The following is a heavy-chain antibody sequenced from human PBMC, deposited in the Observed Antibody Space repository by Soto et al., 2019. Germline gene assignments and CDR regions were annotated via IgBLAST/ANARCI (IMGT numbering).Heavy chain of an antibody. CDR3: AKEFFAAVTDTTGVYHYYYGRDV. CDR1: GFSFSNFA. Sequence: EVQLLESGGGLVQPGGSLKLSCAASGFSFSNFAVTWVRQAPGKGLEWVSTISGSGNSRYYADSVKGRFTVSRDNSKDTVYLQMNSLRAEETAVYYCAKEFFAAVTDTTGVYHYYYGRDVLGHGTTVTVSS. D-gene: IGHD6-19*01. J-gene: IGHJ6*02. V-gene: IGHV3-23*01. CDR2: ISGSGNSR.